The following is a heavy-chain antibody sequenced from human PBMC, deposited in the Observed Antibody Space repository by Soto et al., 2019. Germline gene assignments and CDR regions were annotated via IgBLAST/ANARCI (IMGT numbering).Heavy chain of an antibody. D-gene: IGHD5-18*01. Sequence: PSETLSLTCTVSGDSISSSGYYWSWIRQHPGEGLEWIGYIYYSGTTYYNPSLKSRVTISVDTSKNEFSLKLSSVTAADTAIYYCARGGYSYGHNFGYWGQGTLVTVS. J-gene: IGHJ4*02. CDR3: ARGGYSYGHNFGY. CDR2: IYYSGTT. V-gene: IGHV4-31*03. CDR1: GDSISSSGYY.